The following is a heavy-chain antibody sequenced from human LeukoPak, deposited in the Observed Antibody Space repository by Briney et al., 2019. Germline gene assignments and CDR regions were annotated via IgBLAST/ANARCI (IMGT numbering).Heavy chain of an antibody. CDR1: GFAFSNYS. CDR3: AKSGGGLADCMDV. J-gene: IGHJ6*02. Sequence: GGSLRLSCAASGFAFSNYSIHWVRQAPGKGLEWVALISYDGSNKYYADSVKGRFTISSDNSKNTLYLQVNSLRAEDTAVYYCAKSGGGLADCMDVWGQGTTVTVSS. V-gene: IGHV3-30*18. CDR2: ISYDGSNK. D-gene: IGHD3-16*01.